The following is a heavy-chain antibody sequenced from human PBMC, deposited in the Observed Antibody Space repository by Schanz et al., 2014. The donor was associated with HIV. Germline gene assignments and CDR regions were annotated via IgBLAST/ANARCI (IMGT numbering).Heavy chain of an antibody. Sequence: QVQLVQSGAEVKKPGSSVKVSCKASGGTFNIYTISWVRQAPGQGLEWVGGIIPIYGAAHYAQKLQGRVSINADDATNTAYLELSRLSSDDTAVYYCARRSLHYLQWLYDDVFDIWGQGTMVTVSS. CDR2: IIPIYGAA. CDR1: GGTFNIYT. J-gene: IGHJ3*02. D-gene: IGHD3-3*01. V-gene: IGHV1-69*01. CDR3: ARRSLHYLQWLYDDVFDI.